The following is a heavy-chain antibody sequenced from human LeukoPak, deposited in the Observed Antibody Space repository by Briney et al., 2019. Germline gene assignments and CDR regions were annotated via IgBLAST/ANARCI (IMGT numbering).Heavy chain of an antibody. CDR3: ARDSSGYYDSSGYYYPGGYFQH. J-gene: IGHJ1*01. CDR2: IYYTGST. Sequence: SETLSLTCTVSGGSISSGGYYWSWIRQHPGKGLLWIGYIYYTGSTYYNPSLKSRVTISVDTSKNQFSLKLSSVTAADTAVYYCARDSSGYYDSSGYYYPGGYFQHWGQGTLVTVSS. D-gene: IGHD3-22*01. CDR1: GGSISSGGYY. V-gene: IGHV4-31*03.